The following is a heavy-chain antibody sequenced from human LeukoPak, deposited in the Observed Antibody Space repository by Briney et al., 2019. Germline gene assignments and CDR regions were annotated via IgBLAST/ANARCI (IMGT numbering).Heavy chain of an antibody. CDR1: GFTFSYYW. Sequence: VGSLRLSCAASGFTFSYYWMTWVRQAPGKGLEWVANLRPDGRDKYYADSVKGRFTISRDNAKNSLYLQMNGLRADDTAIYYCARDAYDDASESWGQGTLVTVSS. CDR2: LRPDGRDK. D-gene: IGHD3-3*01. V-gene: IGHV3-7*01. CDR3: ARDAYDDASES. J-gene: IGHJ5*02.